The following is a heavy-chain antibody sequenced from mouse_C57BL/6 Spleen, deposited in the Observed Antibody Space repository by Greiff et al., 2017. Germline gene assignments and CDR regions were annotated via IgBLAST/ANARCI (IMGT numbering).Heavy chain of an antibody. CDR2: IRLKSDNYAT. CDR3: TITTVVAWYFDV. J-gene: IGHJ1*03. D-gene: IGHD1-1*01. Sequence: EVKLVESGGGLVQPGGSMKLSCVASGFTFSNYWMNWVRQSPEKGLEWVAQIRLKSDNYATHYAESVKGRFTISRDDSKSSVYLQMNNLSAEDTGIYYCTITTVVAWYFDVWGTGTTVTVSS. V-gene: IGHV6-3*01. CDR1: GFTFSNYW.